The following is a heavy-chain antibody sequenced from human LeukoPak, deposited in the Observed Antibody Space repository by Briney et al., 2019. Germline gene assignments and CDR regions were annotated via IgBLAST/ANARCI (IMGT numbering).Heavy chain of an antibody. CDR2: ISYDGTNK. CDR1: GFTFSSYA. J-gene: IGHJ4*02. V-gene: IGHV3-30-3*02. CDR3: AKIRDASGSYYRPFAY. D-gene: IGHD3-10*01. Sequence: GGSLRLSCAASGFTFSSYAIHWVRQAPGKGLGWVAIISYDGTNKYYADSVRGRFTISRDNSKNTLYLQMNSLRAEDTAVYYCAKIRDASGSYYRPFAYWGQGTLVTVS.